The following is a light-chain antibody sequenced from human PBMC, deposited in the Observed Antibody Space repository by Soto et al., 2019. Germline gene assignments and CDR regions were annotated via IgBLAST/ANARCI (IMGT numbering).Light chain of an antibody. CDR3: QQYNNWPET. Sequence: IGMARSPATPSVSPGEKATPSSRASQSVSSNLAWYQQKPGQAPRLLIYGASTRATGIPARFSGSGSGTEFTLTISSLQSEDFAVYYCQQYNNWPETFGQGTKVDIK. J-gene: IGKJ1*01. V-gene: IGKV3-15*01. CDR2: GAS. CDR1: QSVSSN.